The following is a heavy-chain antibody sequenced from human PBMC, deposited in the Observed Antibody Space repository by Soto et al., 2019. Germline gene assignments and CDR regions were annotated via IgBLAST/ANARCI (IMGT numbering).Heavy chain of an antibody. V-gene: IGHV3-11*05. J-gene: IGHJ4*02. CDR1: GFTFSDYY. D-gene: IGHD3-22*01. CDR3: ARVKLDYYYDSSGYLYYFDY. Sequence: GGSLRLSCAASGFTFSDYYMSWIRQAPEKGLEWVSYISRSSSYTNYADSVKGRFTISRDNAKNSLYLQMNSLRAEDTAVYYCARVKLDYYYDSSGYLYYFDYWGQGTLVTVSS. CDR2: ISRSSSYT.